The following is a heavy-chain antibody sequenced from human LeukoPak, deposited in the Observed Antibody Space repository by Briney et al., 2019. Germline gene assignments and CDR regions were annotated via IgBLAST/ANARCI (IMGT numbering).Heavy chain of an antibody. CDR1: GGSISSYY. CDR2: IYYSGST. J-gene: IGHJ6*02. Sequence: SETLSLTCTVSGGSISSYYWSWIRQPPGKGLEWIGYIYYSGSTNYNPSLKSRVTISVDTSKNQFSLKLSSVTAADTAVYYCARDLVVVVPAAPPYYYCMDVWGQGTTVTVSS. CDR3: ARDLVVVVPAAPPYYYCMDV. D-gene: IGHD2-2*01. V-gene: IGHV4-59*01.